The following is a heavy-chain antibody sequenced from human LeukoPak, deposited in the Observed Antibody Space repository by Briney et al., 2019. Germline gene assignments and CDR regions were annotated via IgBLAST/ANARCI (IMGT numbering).Heavy chain of an antibody. CDR3: ARSHTYDYYYMDV. CDR2: IYYSGST. J-gene: IGHJ6*03. V-gene: IGHV4-59*01. CDR1: GGSIRRYY. Sequence: SETLSLTCSVSGGSIRRYYWSWIRQPPGKGLEWIGHIYYSGSTDYSPSLKSRVTISVDTSNNQVSLRLNSVTAADTAVYFCARSHTYDYYYMDVWGKGTSVTVS.